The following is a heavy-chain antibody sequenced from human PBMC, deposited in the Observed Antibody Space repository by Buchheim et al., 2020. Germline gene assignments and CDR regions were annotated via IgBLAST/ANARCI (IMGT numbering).Heavy chain of an antibody. J-gene: IGHJ6*02. Sequence: QVQLVESGGGVVQPGRSLRLSCGASGFPFSTYGIHWVRQAPGKGLEWVAVISYVGTNAYYADSVKGRFTISRDNSKNTLYLQMKSLRPEDTAVYYCAKDKGQQLAYYYYGMDVWGQGTT. D-gene: IGHD6-13*01. CDR3: AKDKGQQLAYYYYGMDV. CDR2: ISYVGTNA. V-gene: IGHV3-30*18. CDR1: GFPFSTYG.